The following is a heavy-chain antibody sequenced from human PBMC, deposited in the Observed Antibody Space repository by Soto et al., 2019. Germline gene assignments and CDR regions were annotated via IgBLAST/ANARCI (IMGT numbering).Heavy chain of an antibody. CDR1: GFTLSMYS. J-gene: IGHJ4*02. CDR2: IPQDGSDG. Sequence: DVQLKESGGGLVQPGQSLRLSCEVSGFTLSMYSMTWVRQAPGKGLEWVAKIPQDGSDGHYLDSVKGRFTISRDNAKNSVYLQMNSLRADDTAVYYCARDAGGQSGNFIFDNWGQGTLVTVSS. V-gene: IGHV3-7*03. CDR3: ARDAGGQSGNFIFDN. D-gene: IGHD1-26*01.